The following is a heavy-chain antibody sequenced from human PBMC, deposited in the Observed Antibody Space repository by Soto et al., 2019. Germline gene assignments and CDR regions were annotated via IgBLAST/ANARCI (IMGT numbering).Heavy chain of an antibody. J-gene: IGHJ6*03. V-gene: IGHV4-31*03. D-gene: IGHD2-2*01. CDR2: IYYSGST. Sequence: SETLSLTCTVSGGSISSGGYYWSWIRQHPGKGLEWIGYIYYSGSTYYNPSLKSRVTISVDTSKNQFSLKLSSVTAADTAVYYCARDASKYCSSTSCYMDVWGKGATVTVSS. CDR1: GGSISSGGYY. CDR3: ARDASKYCSSTSCYMDV.